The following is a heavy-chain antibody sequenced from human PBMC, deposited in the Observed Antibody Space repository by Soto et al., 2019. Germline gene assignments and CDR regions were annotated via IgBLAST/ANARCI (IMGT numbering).Heavy chain of an antibody. CDR1: GFIFGRFG. CDR2: IWNDGSNK. D-gene: IGHD2-21*02. V-gene: IGHV3-33*01. CDR3: ARDHELGFGDSVPAGFDY. J-gene: IGHJ4*02. Sequence: QVQLVESGGGVVQPGRSLKLSCAASGFIFGRFGMHWVRQPPGKGLEWVAVIWNDGSNKLYADSVQGRFTISRDNSKNPLYLEMDSLRAEDTAVYYCARDHELGFGDSVPAGFDYWGQGTLVTVSS.